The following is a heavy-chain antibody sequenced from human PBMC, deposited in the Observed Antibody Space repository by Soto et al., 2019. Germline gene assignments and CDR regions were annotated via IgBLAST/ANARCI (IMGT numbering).Heavy chain of an antibody. CDR3: ARLLGGDYYFAY. D-gene: IGHD2-21*02. Sequence: QLQLQESGPGLVKPSETLSLTCTVSGGSISSSSYYWGWIRQPPGKGLEWIGSIYYSGSTYYNPSLRSQXXTXVHXPKNQFSLKLSSVTAADTAVYYCARLLGGDYYFAYWGQGTLVTVSS. CDR2: IYYSGST. V-gene: IGHV4-39*01. CDR1: GGSISSSSYY. J-gene: IGHJ4*02.